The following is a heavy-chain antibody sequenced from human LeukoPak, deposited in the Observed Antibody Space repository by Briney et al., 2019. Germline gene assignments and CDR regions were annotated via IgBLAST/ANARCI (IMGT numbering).Heavy chain of an antibody. CDR3: ARVLVLWFGESLDY. CDR2: IKQDGSEK. CDR1: GYSISSGYY. V-gene: IGHV3-7*03. Sequence: PSETLSLTCTVSGYSISSGYYWGWIRQPPGKGLEWVANIKQDGSEKYYVDSVKGRFTISRDNAKNSLYLQKNSLRAEDTALYYCARVLVLWFGESLDYWGQGTLVTVSS. D-gene: IGHD3-10*01. J-gene: IGHJ4*02.